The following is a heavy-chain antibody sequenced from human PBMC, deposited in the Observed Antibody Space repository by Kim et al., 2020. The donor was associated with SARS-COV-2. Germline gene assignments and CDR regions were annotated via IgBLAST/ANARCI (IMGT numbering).Heavy chain of an antibody. CDR1: GFSFSKAW. CDR2: IKSEDDGGTA. D-gene: IGHD4-17*01. Sequence: GGSLRLSCVASGFSFSKAWMTWVRQAPGRGLEWVGQIKSEDDGGTADFAAPVKGRFSISRDDLRQMCYLQMNRLKTEDTALYYCTTFDYGDRDSRDYLGLETLVSVST. CDR3: TTFDYGDRDSRDY. V-gene: IGHV3-15*01. J-gene: IGHJ4*03.